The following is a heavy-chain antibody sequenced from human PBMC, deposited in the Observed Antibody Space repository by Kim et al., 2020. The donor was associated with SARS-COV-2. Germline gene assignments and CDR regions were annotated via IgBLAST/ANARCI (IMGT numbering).Heavy chain of an antibody. V-gene: IGHV1-2*02. CDR3: ASLDGFYYYYGMDV. CDR1: GYTFTGYY. CDR2: INPNSGGT. Sequence: ASVKVSCKASGYTFTGYYMHWVRQAPGQGLEWMGWINPNSGGTNYAQKFQGRVTMTRDTSISTAYMELSRLRSDDTAVYYCASLDGFYYYYGMDVWGQGTTVTVSS. J-gene: IGHJ6*02. D-gene: IGHD2-2*03.